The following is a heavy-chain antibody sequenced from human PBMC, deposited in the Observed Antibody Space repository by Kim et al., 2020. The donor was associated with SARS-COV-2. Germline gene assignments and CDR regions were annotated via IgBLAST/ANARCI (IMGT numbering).Heavy chain of an antibody. J-gene: IGHJ6*02. CDR1: GGSISSYY. CDR2: IYYSGST. Sequence: SETLSLTCTVSGGSISSYYWSWIRQPPGKGLEWIGYIYYSGSTNYNPSLKSRVTISVDTSKNQFTLKLTSVTAADTAVYYCARGPPAHYYYHGMDVWGQGTTVTVSS. CDR3: ARGPPAHYYYHGMDV. V-gene: IGHV4-59*13.